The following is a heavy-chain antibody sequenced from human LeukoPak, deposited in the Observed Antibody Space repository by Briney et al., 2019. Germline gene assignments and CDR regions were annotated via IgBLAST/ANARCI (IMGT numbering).Heavy chain of an antibody. CDR3: ARGPSGSWSSRVRYMDV. CDR1: GYTFTNYD. D-gene: IGHD6-13*01. Sequence: ASVKVSCKASGYTFTNYDINWVRQATGQGLEWMGWINPNSDNTGYPQKFQGRVTITWNTSISTTYMELSNLRSEDTAVYYCARGPSGSWSSRVRYMDVWGKGTTVTVSS. V-gene: IGHV1-8*03. CDR2: INPNSDNT. J-gene: IGHJ6*03.